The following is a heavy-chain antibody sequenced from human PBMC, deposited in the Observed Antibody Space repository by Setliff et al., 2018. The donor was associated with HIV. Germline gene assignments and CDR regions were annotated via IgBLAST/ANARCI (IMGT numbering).Heavy chain of an antibody. J-gene: IGHJ1*01. V-gene: IGHV1-18*01. Sequence: ASVKVSCKASGYTFNTYGISWVRQAPGQGLEWMGWISPYNGDTRYVQKLQGRVTLTTDTSTNTAYMELRTLRSDDTAVYYCARGVTRDSGGYYRDEYFQHWGQGTLVTSPQ. CDR2: ISPYNGDT. CDR3: ARGVTRDSGGYYRDEYFQH. D-gene: IGHD3-22*01. CDR1: GYTFNTYG.